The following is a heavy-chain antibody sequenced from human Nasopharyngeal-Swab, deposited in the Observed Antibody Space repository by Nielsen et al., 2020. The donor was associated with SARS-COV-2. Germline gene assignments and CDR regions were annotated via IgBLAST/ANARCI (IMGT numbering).Heavy chain of an antibody. D-gene: IGHD3-16*01. V-gene: IGHV4-59*01. Sequence: SETLSLTCTVSGCSIRSYYWSWIRQPPGKGLEYIGYIYNSASTNYNPSLKSRVPISADTSKNQFSLKVSSVTAADTAVYYCARGGRPMMSIDVRGQGTTITVSS. J-gene: IGHJ6*02. CDR1: GCSIRSYY. CDR3: ARGGRPMMSIDV. CDR2: IYNSAST.